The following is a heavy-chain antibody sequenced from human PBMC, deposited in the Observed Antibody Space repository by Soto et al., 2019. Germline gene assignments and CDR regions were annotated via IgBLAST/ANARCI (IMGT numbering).Heavy chain of an antibody. CDR1: VGSISSYY. Sequence: ASETLSVTCTVSVGSISSYYWGWIRQPPGKGLEWIGYIYYSGSTNYNPSLKGRVTISVDTSKNQFSLRMRSVTAANTAVYYCARAGYYDSRGYFLDYWGQGTVFTVSS. J-gene: IGHJ4*02. V-gene: IGHV4-59*01. CDR3: ARAGYYDSRGYFLDY. CDR2: IYYSGST. D-gene: IGHD3-22*01.